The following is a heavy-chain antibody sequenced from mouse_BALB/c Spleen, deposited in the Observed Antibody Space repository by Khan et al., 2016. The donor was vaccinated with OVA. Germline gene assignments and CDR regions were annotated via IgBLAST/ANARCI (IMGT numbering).Heavy chain of an antibody. CDR1: GYTFTSYW. CDR3: ARENYYGRSCCAMDK. CDR2: IAPGSSNG. Sequence: DLVKPGASVKLSCKASGYTFTSYWINWIKQRPGQGLEWIGRIAPGSSNGYSNDMFKGKATLTVDTSSSTAYIQLSSLSSEDSAVYFCARENYYGRSCCAMDKWGQGTSVTVSS. J-gene: IGHJ4*01. V-gene: IGHV1S41*01. D-gene: IGHD1-1*01.